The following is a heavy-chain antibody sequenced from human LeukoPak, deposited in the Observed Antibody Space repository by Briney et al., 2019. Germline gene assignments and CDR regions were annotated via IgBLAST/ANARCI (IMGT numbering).Heavy chain of an antibody. V-gene: IGHV1-2*02. CDR3: ARALGVVVPAAMTGGYYYYMDV. J-gene: IGHJ6*03. CDR2: INPNSGGT. Sequence: GASVKVSCKASGYTFTGYYMHWVRQAPGQGREWMGWINPNSGGTNYAQKFQGRVTMTRDTSISTAYMELSRLRSDDTAVYYCARALGVVVPAAMTGGYYYYMDVWGKGTTVTVSS. CDR1: GYTFTGYY. D-gene: IGHD2-2*01.